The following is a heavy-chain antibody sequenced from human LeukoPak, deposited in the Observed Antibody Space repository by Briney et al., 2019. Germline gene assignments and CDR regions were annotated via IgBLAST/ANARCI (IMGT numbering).Heavy chain of an antibody. Sequence: PSETLSLTCTVSGGSIRSGSYYWSWIRQPAGKGLEWIERIHAGGSTNYNPSLKSRVTISADTSKNQFSLKLSSVTAADTAVYYCARRITMVRGVPRFDPWGQGTLVTVSS. J-gene: IGHJ5*02. D-gene: IGHD3-10*01. CDR1: GGSIRSGSYY. CDR2: IHAGGST. V-gene: IGHV4-61*02. CDR3: ARRITMVRGVPRFDP.